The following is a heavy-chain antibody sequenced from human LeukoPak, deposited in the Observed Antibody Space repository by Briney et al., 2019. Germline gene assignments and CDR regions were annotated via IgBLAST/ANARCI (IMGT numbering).Heavy chain of an antibody. CDR3: AREVPAAKGFEP. J-gene: IGHJ5*02. D-gene: IGHD2-2*01. V-gene: IGHV3-21*06. Sequence: SVKGRFSISRDNAKDSLYLQMNSLRAEDTAVYYCAREVPAAKGFEPWGQGTLVTVSS.